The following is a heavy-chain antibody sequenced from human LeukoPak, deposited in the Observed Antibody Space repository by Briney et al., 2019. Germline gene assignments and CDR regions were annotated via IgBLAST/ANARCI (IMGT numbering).Heavy chain of an antibody. CDR1: GGSISSSNW. J-gene: IGHJ3*01. D-gene: IGHD2-15*01. CDR2: IYHSGST. CDR3: ARGYCSGGTCYNTGAFDV. V-gene: IGHV4-4*02. Sequence: SETLSLTCDVSGGSISSSNWWSWVRQPPGKGLEWIGEIYHSGSTNYNPSLKSRVTISVDKSKNQFSLKLSSVTAADTAVYYCARGYCSGGTCYNTGAFDVWGQGTMVTVSS.